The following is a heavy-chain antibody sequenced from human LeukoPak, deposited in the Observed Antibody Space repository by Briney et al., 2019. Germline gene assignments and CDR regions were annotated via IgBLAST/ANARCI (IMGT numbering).Heavy chain of an antibody. CDR2: IIPIFGTA. J-gene: IGHJ6*03. Sequence: ASVKVSCKASGGTFSSYAISWVRQAPGQGLEWMGGIIPIFGTANYAQKFQGRVTITTDESTSTAYMELSSLRSEDTAVYYCARSYSSGRAYYYYYYYMDVWGKGTTVTVSS. CDR1: GGTFSSYA. CDR3: ARSYSSGRAYYYYYYYMDV. D-gene: IGHD6-19*01. V-gene: IGHV1-69*05.